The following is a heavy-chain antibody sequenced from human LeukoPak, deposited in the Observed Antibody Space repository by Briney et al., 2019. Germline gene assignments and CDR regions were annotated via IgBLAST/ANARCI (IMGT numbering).Heavy chain of an antibody. J-gene: IGHJ5*02. V-gene: IGHV5-10-1*01. CDR2: IDPSDSYT. CDR3: ARHGVGSPPTPYNWFDP. Sequence: GESLRISCKGSGYSFISYWISWVRQMPGRGLEWMGRIDPSDSYTNYSPSFQGHVTISADKSISTAYLQWSSLKASDTAMYYCARHGVGSPPTPYNWFDPWGQGTLVTVSS. D-gene: IGHD1-26*01. CDR1: GYSFISYW.